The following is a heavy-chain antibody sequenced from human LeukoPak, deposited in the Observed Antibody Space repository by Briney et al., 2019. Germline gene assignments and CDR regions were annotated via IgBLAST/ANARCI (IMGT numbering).Heavy chain of an antibody. J-gene: IGHJ4*02. CDR2: ISGSGGST. D-gene: IGHD2-15*01. V-gene: IGHV3-23*01. CDR1: GFTFSSYA. CDR3: AKIQSRYCSGGSCFDYFDY. Sequence: GGSLRLSCAASGFTFSSYAMSWVRQAPGKGLEWVSAISGSGGSTYYADSVKGRFTISRDNSKNTLYLQMNSLRAEDTAVYYCAKIQSRYCSGGSCFDYFDYWGQGTLVTVSS.